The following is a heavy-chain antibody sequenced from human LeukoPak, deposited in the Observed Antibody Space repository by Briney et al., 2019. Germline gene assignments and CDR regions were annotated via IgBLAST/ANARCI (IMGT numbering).Heavy chain of an antibody. V-gene: IGHV4-38-2*02. Sequence: PSETLSLTCTVSGYSISSGYYWGWIRQPPGKGLEWIGSIYHSGSTYYNPSLKRRVTISVDTSKNQFSLKLSSVTAADTAVYYCARDRYDFWSGYLGNEYFQHWGQGTLVTVSS. D-gene: IGHD3-3*01. CDR3: ARDRYDFWSGYLGNEYFQH. J-gene: IGHJ1*01. CDR1: GYSISSGYY. CDR2: IYHSGST.